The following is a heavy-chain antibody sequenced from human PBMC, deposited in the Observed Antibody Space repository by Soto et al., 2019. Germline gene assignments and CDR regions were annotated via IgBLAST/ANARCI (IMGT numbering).Heavy chain of an antibody. J-gene: IGHJ6*02. Sequence: QVQLPETGPGLVKPSQPLSLTCTVSGGSISSGDYYWSWIRQHPGKGLEWIGYVYYSGTTYYNPSLKSRVTISVDTSKNQFSLKLSSVTAADTAVYYCARDVPLDREYGMDVWGQGTTVTVSS. CDR2: VYYSGTT. D-gene: IGHD3-3*02. CDR3: ARDVPLDREYGMDV. V-gene: IGHV4-31*03. CDR1: GGSISSGDYY.